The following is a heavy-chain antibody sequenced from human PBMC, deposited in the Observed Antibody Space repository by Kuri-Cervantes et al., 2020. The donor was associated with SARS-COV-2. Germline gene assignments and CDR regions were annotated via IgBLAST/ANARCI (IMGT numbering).Heavy chain of an antibody. CDR1: GFTFSSYG. J-gene: IGHJ3*01. D-gene: IGHD6-13*01. CDR2: LNFDTSRR. Sequence: GESLMLSCAASGFTFSSYGMHWVRQAPGKGLEWVALLNFDTSRRFYGDSAKGRFTISRGNSKNTVDLQMNNLGPDDTAVYYCVKEEAAGSVGGLQTWGQGTMVTVSS. CDR3: VKEEAAGSVGGLQT. V-gene: IGHV3-30*02.